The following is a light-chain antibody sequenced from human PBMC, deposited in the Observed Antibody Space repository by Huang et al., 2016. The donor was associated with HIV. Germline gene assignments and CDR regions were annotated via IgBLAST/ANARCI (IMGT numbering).Light chain of an antibody. CDR2: ATS. J-gene: IGKJ1*01. CDR3: QQYHTSPWT. CDR1: QGIGNS. Sequence: DIQMTQSPSSLSASVGDRVTITCRATQGIGNSLAWYQQKPGKAPRLLLYATSRLESGVPSRFSGSGSGTHYTLTINTLQPEDIGSYYCQQYHTSPWTFGQGTKVEVK. V-gene: IGKV1-NL1*01.